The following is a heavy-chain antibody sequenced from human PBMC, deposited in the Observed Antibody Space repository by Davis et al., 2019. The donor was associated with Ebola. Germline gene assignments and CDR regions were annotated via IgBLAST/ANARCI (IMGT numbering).Heavy chain of an antibody. J-gene: IGHJ2*01. CDR3: ARWGLEMATRYTGHFDL. D-gene: IGHD5-24*01. CDR1: GFTFDDYA. Sequence: PGGSLRLSCAASGFTFDDYAMHWVRQAPGKGLEWVSGISWNSGTIGYADSVKGRFTISRDNAKNSLYLQMNSLRAEDTAVYYCARWGLEMATRYTGHFDLWGRGTLVTVSS. CDR2: ISWNSGTI. V-gene: IGHV3-9*01.